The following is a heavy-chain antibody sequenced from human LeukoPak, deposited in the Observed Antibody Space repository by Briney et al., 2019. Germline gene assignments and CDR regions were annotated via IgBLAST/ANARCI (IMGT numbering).Heavy chain of an antibody. CDR1: GYSFTGYY. CDR3: ARGRGSGSYFHDAFDI. D-gene: IGHD1-26*01. CDR2: INPNSGGT. V-gene: IGHV1-2*02. Sequence: GASVKVSCKASGYSFTGYYMHWVRQAPGQGLEWMGWINPNSGGTNYAQKFQGRVTMTRDTSISTAYMELSRLRSDDTAVYYCARGRGSGSYFHDAFDIWGQGTMVTVSS. J-gene: IGHJ3*02.